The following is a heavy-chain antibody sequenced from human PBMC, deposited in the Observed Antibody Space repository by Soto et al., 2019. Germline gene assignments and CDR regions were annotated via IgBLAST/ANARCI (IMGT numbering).Heavy chain of an antibody. D-gene: IGHD2-8*01. V-gene: IGHV4-59*01. CDR3: ARSFCRDAVRCNWFDP. J-gene: IGHJ5*02. Sequence: QVQLQESGPGLVKPSETLSLTCTVSGAISSTYYWSWIRQPPGKGLEWIGYMNNIGRTNYNPSLKSRVTISLDTSKNQFSLKLSSVIAADTAVYYCARSFCRDAVRCNWFDPWGLGTLVTASS. CDR1: GAISSTYY. CDR2: MNNIGRT.